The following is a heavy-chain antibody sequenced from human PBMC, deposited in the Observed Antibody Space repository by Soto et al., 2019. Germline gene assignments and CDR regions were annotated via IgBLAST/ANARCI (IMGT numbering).Heavy chain of an antibody. CDR2: INAGNGDT. D-gene: IGHD3-3*01. CDR1: GYSFTTYA. CDR3: ARNQVLTTDLDY. Sequence: QVQVVQSGAEVKKPGASVKVSCKASGYSFTTYAIHWVRQAPGQSLEWMAWINAGNGDTHYSQKFQGRVTITTDTSANTAFMELSSLRSEDTAVYYCARNQVLTTDLDYWGQGTLVTVSS. V-gene: IGHV1-3*01. J-gene: IGHJ4*02.